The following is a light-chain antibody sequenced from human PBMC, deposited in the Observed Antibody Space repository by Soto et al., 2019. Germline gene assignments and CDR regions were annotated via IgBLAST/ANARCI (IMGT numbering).Light chain of an antibody. Sequence: DIVMTQSPDSLAVSLGERATINCKSSQSVLYSSNNKNYLAWYQQKPGQPPKLLIYWASTRESGVPDRFSGSGSVTDFTLPISSLQAEDVAVYYCQQYYSTPLLTFGGGTKVEIK. V-gene: IGKV4-1*01. CDR2: WAS. CDR3: QQYYSTPLLT. J-gene: IGKJ4*01. CDR1: QSVLYSSNNKNY.